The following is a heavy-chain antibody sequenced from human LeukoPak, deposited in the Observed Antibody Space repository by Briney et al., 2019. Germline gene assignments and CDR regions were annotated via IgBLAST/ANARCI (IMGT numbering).Heavy chain of an antibody. CDR3: AKDSGYGSGNAYYYYMDV. CDR2: ISGDGGTT. V-gene: IGHV3-43*02. CDR1: GFTFNDYG. Sequence: GSLRLSCAASGFTFNDYGMHWVRQAPGKSLEWVSLISGDGGTTYYADSVKGRFTISRDNSKSSLYLQMNSLRTEDTAFYYCAKDSGYGSGNAYYYYMDVWAKGPRSPSP. J-gene: IGHJ6*03. D-gene: IGHD3-10*01.